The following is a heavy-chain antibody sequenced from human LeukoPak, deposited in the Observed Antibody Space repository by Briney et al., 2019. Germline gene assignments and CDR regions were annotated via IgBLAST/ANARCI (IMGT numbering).Heavy chain of an antibody. D-gene: IGHD3-22*01. J-gene: IGHJ4*02. CDR2: INWNSGSV. CDR1: GFTFDGFA. V-gene: IGHV3-9*01. Sequence: GGSLRLSCAASGFTFDGFASFWVRQAPGKGLEYVSGINWNSGSVDHADSVKGRFTTSRDNAKNSLYLQMNSLRVEDTALYYCAKGTGVYYGPFDSWGQGTLVTVSS. CDR3: AKGTGVYYGPFDS.